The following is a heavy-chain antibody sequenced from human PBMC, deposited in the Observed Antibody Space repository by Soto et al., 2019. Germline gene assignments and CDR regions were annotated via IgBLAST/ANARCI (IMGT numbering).Heavy chain of an antibody. CDR2: IYYSGST. CDR3: ARGQVGYGSGSYYRQFNYYYMDV. V-gene: IGHV4-39*01. Sequence: SETLSLTCTVSGGSISSSSYYWGWIRQPPGKGLEWIGSIYYSGSTYYNPSLKSRVTISVDTSKNQFSLKLRSVTAADTAVYYCARGQVGYGSGSYYRQFNYYYMDVWGKGTTVTVSS. J-gene: IGHJ6*03. CDR1: GGSISSSSYY. D-gene: IGHD3-10*01.